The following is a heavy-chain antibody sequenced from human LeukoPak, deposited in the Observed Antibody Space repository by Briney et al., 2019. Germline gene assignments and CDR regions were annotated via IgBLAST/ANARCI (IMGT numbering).Heavy chain of an antibody. CDR1: GGTFSSYA. D-gene: IGHD4-17*01. CDR2: IVPIFGTA. Sequence: SVKVSCKASGGTFSSYAISWVRQAPGQGLEWMGGIVPIFGTANYAQKFQGRVTITTDESTSTAYMKLSSLRSEDTAVYYCARGVTTRYYFDYWGQGTLVTVSS. CDR3: ARGVTTRYYFDY. V-gene: IGHV1-69*05. J-gene: IGHJ4*02.